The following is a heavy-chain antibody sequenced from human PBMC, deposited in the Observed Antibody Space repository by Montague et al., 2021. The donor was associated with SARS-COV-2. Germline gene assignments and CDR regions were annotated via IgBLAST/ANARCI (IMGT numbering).Heavy chain of an antibody. Sequence: SLRLSCAASGFTFSSYAMSWVRQAPGKGLEWVSAISGSGGSTYYADSVKGRFTISRDNSKNTLYLQMNSLRAEDTAVYYCAKDRWFGEPSGSFDYWAREPWSPSPQ. D-gene: IGHD3-10*01. CDR1: GFTFSSYA. CDR2: ISGSGGST. V-gene: IGHV3-23*01. J-gene: IGHJ4*02. CDR3: AKDRWFGEPSGSFDY.